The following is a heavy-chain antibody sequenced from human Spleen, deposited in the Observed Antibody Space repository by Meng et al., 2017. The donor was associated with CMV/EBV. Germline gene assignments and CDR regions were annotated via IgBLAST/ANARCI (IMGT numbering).Heavy chain of an antibody. V-gene: IGHV1-18*01. D-gene: IGHD1-26*01. Sequence: SCKTSGYTFRESGVSWVRQAPGQGLEWVGWISAYNGNIQYAEKFQGRVSMTTDTSTTTFYMEVTRLTSDDTAVYYCARGPSGSYLDYWGQGTLVTVSS. CDR3: ARGPSGSYLDY. J-gene: IGHJ4*02. CDR1: GYTFRESG. CDR2: ISAYNGNI.